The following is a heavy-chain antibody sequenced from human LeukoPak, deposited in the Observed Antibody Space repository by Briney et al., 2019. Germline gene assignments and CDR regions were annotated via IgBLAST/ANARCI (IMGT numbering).Heavy chain of an antibody. Sequence: ASVKVSCKASGYTFTSYAMHWLRQAPGQGLEWVGWISAYNGNTNYAQKVQGRVTMTTDTSTTTAYMELRSLRSDDTAVYYCARGDSYDFWSAYSYYFDYWGQGTLVTVSS. CDR1: GYTFTSYA. CDR3: ARGDSYDFWSAYSYYFDY. J-gene: IGHJ4*02. CDR2: ISAYNGNT. V-gene: IGHV1-18*01. D-gene: IGHD3-3*01.